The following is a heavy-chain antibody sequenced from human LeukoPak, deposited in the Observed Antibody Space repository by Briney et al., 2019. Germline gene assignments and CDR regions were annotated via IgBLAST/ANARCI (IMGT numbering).Heavy chain of an antibody. Sequence: PSETLSLTCAVYGGSISGYYWSWIRQPPGKGLEWIGEINHSGSTNYNTSLKSRVTISVDTSKNQFSLKLSSVTAADTAVYYCARGPDIVVVVAAYFDYWGQGTLVTVSS. V-gene: IGHV4-34*01. CDR3: ARGPDIVVVVAAYFDY. CDR1: GGSISGYY. J-gene: IGHJ4*02. D-gene: IGHD2-15*01. CDR2: INHSGST.